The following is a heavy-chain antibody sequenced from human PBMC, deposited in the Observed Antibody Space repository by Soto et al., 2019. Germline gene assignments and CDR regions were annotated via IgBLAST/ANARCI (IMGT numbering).Heavy chain of an antibody. Sequence: GGSLRLSCAASGFTFSSYSMNWVRQAPGKGLQWLSYISGSGSTIYYADSVKGRFTISRDNAKNSLYLQMDSLRGDDTAVYYCARVEGVWGQGTTVTVSS. CDR1: GFTFSSYS. CDR2: ISGSGSTI. J-gene: IGHJ6*02. V-gene: IGHV3-48*01. CDR3: ARVEGV.